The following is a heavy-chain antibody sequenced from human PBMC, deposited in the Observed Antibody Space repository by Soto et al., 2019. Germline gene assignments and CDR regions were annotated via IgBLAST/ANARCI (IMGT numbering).Heavy chain of an antibody. D-gene: IGHD6-13*01. V-gene: IGHV3-33*01. CDR2: IWYDGSNK. J-gene: IGHJ6*03. CDR1: GFTFSSYG. Sequence: LSLTCAASGFTFSSYGMHWVRQAPGKGLEWVAVIWYDGSNKYYADSVKGRFTISRDNSKNTLYLQMNSLRAEDTAVYYSARDLSHRGSSWYYYYYMDVWGKGTTVTVSS. CDR3: ARDLSHRGSSWYYYYYMDV.